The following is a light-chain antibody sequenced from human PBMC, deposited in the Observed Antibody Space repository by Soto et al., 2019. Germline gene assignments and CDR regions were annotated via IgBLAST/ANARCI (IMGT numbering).Light chain of an antibody. CDR3: QQYGNSPRYT. J-gene: IGKJ2*01. Sequence: IVLTQSPGTLSLSQGPRATLSCRASQTVSTTYLAWYQQKPGQAPRLLIYGTSTRATGVPNRFSGSGSVTDFTLTISSLEPEDFAVYYCQQYGNSPRYTFGQGTKLEIK. V-gene: IGKV3-20*01. CDR1: QTVSTTY. CDR2: GTS.